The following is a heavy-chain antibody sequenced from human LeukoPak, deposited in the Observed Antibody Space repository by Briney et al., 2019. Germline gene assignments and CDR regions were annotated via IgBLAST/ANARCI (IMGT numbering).Heavy chain of an antibody. Sequence: SETLSLTCNVSGGSISSYYWNWVRQPPGKGLEWIGDIYYSGSTNYNPSLKSRVTISVDTSKNQFSLKLSSVTAADTAVYHCARGFSYYYYYMDVWGKGTTVIASS. CDR1: GGSISSYY. CDR2: IYYSGST. V-gene: IGHV4-59*01. CDR3: ARGFSYYYYYMDV. D-gene: IGHD3-10*01. J-gene: IGHJ6*03.